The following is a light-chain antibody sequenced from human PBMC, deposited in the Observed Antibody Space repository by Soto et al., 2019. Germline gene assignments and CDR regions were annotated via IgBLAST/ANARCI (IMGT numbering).Light chain of an antibody. CDR2: GAS. V-gene: IGKV3-20*01. CDR1: QSVSSSH. J-gene: IGKJ2*01. Sequence: EIVLTQSPGTLSLSPGERATLSCRASQSVSSSHLAWYQQKPGQAPRRLIYGASTRATGIPDRFSGSGSGTDFTLTISRLEPEDFAVYYCQQYGGSPLYTFGQGTKVEI. CDR3: QQYGGSPLYT.